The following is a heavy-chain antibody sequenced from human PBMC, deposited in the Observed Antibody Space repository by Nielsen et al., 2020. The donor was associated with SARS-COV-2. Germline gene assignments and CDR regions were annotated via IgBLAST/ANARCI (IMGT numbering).Heavy chain of an antibody. CDR3: ARAVTMVRGVIMGWFDP. Sequence: GESLKISCAASGFTFSSYSMNWVRQAPGKGLEWVSYISSSSSTIYYADSVKGRFTISRDNAKNSLYLQMNSLRAEDTAVYYCARAVTMVRGVIMGWFDPWGQGTLVTVSS. V-gene: IGHV3-48*04. CDR2: ISSSSSTI. J-gene: IGHJ5*02. D-gene: IGHD3-10*01. CDR1: GFTFSSYS.